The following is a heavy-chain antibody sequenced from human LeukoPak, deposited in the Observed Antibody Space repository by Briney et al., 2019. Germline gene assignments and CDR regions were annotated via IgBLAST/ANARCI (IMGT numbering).Heavy chain of an antibody. V-gene: IGHV3-21*01. Sequence: GGSLRLSCAASGFXFSSYSMNWVRQAPGKGLEWVSSISSSSSYIYYADSVKGRFTISRDNAKNSLYLQMNSLRAEDTAVYYCARSGVGATNDYWGQGTLVTVSS. D-gene: IGHD1-26*01. CDR3: ARSGVGATNDY. CDR2: ISSSSSYI. CDR1: GFXFSSYS. J-gene: IGHJ4*02.